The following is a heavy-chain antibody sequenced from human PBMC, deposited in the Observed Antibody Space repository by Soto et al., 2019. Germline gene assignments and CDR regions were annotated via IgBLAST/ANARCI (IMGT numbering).Heavy chain of an antibody. Sequence: EASVKVSCKASGYTFTSYAMHWVRQAPGQRLEWMGWINAGNGNTKYSQKFQGRVTITRDTSASTAYMELSSLRSEDTAVYYCARPTSGTTFDYWGQGTLVTVSS. CDR3: ARPTSGTTFDY. CDR1: GYTFTSYA. J-gene: IGHJ4*02. V-gene: IGHV1-3*01. CDR2: INAGNGNT. D-gene: IGHD1-1*01.